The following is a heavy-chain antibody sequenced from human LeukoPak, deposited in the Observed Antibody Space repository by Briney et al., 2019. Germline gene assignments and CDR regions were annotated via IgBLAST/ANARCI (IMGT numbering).Heavy chain of an antibody. D-gene: IGHD6-13*01. CDR3: AKDLVSPRYRYSSSPGFDY. CDR2: ISGSGGST. Sequence: PGGSLRLSCAASGFTFSSYGMSWVRQAPGKGLEWVSAISGSGGSTYYADSVKGRFTISRDNSKNTLYLQMNSLRAEDTAVYYCAKDLVSPRYRYSSSPGFDYWGQGTLVTVSS. J-gene: IGHJ4*02. V-gene: IGHV3-23*01. CDR1: GFTFSSYG.